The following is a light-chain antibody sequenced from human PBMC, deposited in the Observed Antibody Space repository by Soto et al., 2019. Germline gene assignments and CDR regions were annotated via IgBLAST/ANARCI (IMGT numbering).Light chain of an antibody. CDR1: QDIQNA. CDR3: QNYNGPPWT. Sequence: DIQMTQSPSSLSASVGDRVTITCRASQDIQNALGWYQQKPGKAPKRLIYAASSLQSGVPSRFRGSRSGTEFTLTISSLQPEDFATYYCQNYNGPPWTFGQGTKVDIK. V-gene: IGKV1-17*01. CDR2: AAS. J-gene: IGKJ1*01.